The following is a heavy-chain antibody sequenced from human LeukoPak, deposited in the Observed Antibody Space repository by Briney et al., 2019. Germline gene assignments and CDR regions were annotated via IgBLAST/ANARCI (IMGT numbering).Heavy chain of an antibody. J-gene: IGHJ6*03. D-gene: IGHD6-19*01. CDR1: GFPFSDYY. CDR2: ISSSGSTI. CDR3: ARAETSDYYYYYYMDV. Sequence: GGSLRLSCEVSGFPFSDYYMSWIRQAPGKGLEWVSYISSSGSTIYYADSVRGRLTISRDNSKNTVHLQMNSLRAEDTAVYYCARAETSDYYYYYYMDVWGKGTTVTVSS. V-gene: IGHV3-11*04.